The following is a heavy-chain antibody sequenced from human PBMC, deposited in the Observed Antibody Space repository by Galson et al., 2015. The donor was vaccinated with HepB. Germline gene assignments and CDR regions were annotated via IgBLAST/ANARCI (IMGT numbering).Heavy chain of an antibody. CDR3: TTDPRI. CDR2: IKSRADGGTI. CDR1: GLCFGSTW. V-gene: IGHV3-15*01. J-gene: IGHJ6*02. Sequence: SLRLYCAASGLCFGSTWMSWVRQAPGKGLEWVGRIKSRADGGTIDYAAPVRGRFTISRDDSKSTLYLQMNSLKTEDTAVYYCTTDPRIWGQGTSVTVSS.